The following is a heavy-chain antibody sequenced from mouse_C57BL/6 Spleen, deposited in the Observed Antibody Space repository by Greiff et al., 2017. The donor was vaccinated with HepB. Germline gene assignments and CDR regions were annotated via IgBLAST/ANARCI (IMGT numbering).Heavy chain of an antibody. CDR2: ISSGSSTI. CDR1: GFTFSDYG. V-gene: IGHV5-17*01. CDR3: ARPPITTVVPYWYFDV. Sequence: EVKLVESGGGLVKPGGSLKLSCAASGFTFSDYGMHWVRQAPEKGLEWVAYISSGSSTIYYADTVKGRFTISRDNAKNTLFLQRTSLRSEDTAMYYCARPPITTVVPYWYFDVWGTGTTVTVSS. J-gene: IGHJ1*03. D-gene: IGHD1-1*01.